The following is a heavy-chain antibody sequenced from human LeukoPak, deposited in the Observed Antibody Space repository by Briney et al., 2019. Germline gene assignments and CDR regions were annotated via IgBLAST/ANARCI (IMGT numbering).Heavy chain of an antibody. D-gene: IGHD1-1*01. J-gene: IGHJ4*02. Sequence: PSETLSLTCTVSGGSISSGGYYWSWIRQHRGEGLEWIGYIFYSGSTYYNPSLKSRVTISVDTSKNQFSLKLSSVTAADTAVYYCARVLSGRERFDYWGQGTLVTVSS. CDR3: ARVLSGRERFDY. CDR1: GGSISSGGYY. CDR2: IFYSGST. V-gene: IGHV4-31*03.